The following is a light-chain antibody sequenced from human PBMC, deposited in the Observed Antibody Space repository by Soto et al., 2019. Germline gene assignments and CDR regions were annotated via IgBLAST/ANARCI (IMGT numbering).Light chain of an antibody. V-gene: IGKV1-5*01. Sequence: DIQMTQSPSTLPASLGDRVTITFRASHSISNWLAWSQQKPGTDPRVMIYHASNLHSVVPSRFSSSGSGTEFTLTISSLQPDDFAYYYCQQYNRYSLGQGTKVDIK. CDR1: HSISNW. J-gene: IGKJ1*01. CDR3: QQYNRYS. CDR2: HAS.